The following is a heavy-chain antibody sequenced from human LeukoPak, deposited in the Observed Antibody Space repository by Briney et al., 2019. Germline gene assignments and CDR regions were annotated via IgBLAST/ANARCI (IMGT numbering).Heavy chain of an antibody. CDR2: INPNSGGT. CDR3: ARDMIYYGSGSFYNVDY. V-gene: IGHV1-2*02. D-gene: IGHD3-10*01. Sequence: ASVKVSCKASGYTFTGYYMHWVRQAPGQGLEWMGWINPNSGGTNYAQKFQGRVTMTRDTSISTAYMELTRLRSDDTAVYFCARDMIYYGSGSFYNVDYWGQGTLVTVSS. J-gene: IGHJ4*02. CDR1: GYTFTGYY.